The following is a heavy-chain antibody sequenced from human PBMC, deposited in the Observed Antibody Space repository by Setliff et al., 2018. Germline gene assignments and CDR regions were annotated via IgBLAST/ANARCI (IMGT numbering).Heavy chain of an antibody. CDR1: GGSIRNYY. CDR3: ARGGGRIRQLGATGVHTFDI. J-gene: IGHJ3*02. D-gene: IGHD1-26*01. V-gene: IGHV4-4*08. Sequence: SETLSLTCTVSGGSIRNYYWSWIRQPPGKGLEWIGYIQTGGSTNYNPSLKSRVNISVDTSKKQFSLKLSSVTTADTAVYYCARGGGRIRQLGATGVHTFDIWGQGTVVTVSS. CDR2: IQTGGST.